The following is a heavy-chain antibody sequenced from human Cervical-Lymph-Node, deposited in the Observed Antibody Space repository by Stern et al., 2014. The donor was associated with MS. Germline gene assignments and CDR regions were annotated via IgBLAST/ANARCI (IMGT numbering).Heavy chain of an antibody. CDR3: ARGNGYCSGGSCYWFDP. V-gene: IGHV3-13*01. J-gene: IGHJ5*02. CDR2: IGTAGDT. D-gene: IGHD2-15*01. Sequence: EVQLVESGGGLVQPGGSLRLSCAASGFTFSSYDMHWVRQATGKGLEWVSAIGTAGDTSYPGSVKGRFTISRENAKNSLYLQMNSLRAGDTAVYYCARGNGYCSGGSCYWFDPWGQGTLVTVSS. CDR1: GFTFSSYD.